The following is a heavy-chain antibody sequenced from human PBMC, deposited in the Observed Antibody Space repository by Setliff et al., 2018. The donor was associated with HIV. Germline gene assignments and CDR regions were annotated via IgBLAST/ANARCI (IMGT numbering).Heavy chain of an antibody. CDR3: ARSVLRVGPTQTLTWFDP. Sequence: PSETLSLTCTVSGGSISSSNYFWGCIRQPPGKGLEWIGNIYHSGSSYYNPSLTRRVTISVDTSQNQFYLKLSSVTAADTAVYYCARSVLRVGPTQTLTWFDPWGQGTLVTVSS. J-gene: IGHJ5*02. CDR1: GGSISSSNYF. D-gene: IGHD1-26*01. V-gene: IGHV4-39*01. CDR2: IYHSGSS.